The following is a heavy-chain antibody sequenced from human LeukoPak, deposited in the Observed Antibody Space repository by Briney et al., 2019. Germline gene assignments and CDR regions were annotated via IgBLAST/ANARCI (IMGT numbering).Heavy chain of an antibody. CDR2: IIPIFGTA. CDR1: GGTFSSYA. D-gene: IGHD3-10*01. V-gene: IGHV1-69*06. Sequence: SVKVSCKASGGTFSSYAISWVRQAPGQGLEWMGRIIPIFGTANYAQKFQGRVTITADKSTSTAYMELSSLRSEDTAVYYCARVGVGESTDYYYYYYMDVWGKGTTVTVSS. J-gene: IGHJ6*03. CDR3: ARVGVGESTDYYYYYYMDV.